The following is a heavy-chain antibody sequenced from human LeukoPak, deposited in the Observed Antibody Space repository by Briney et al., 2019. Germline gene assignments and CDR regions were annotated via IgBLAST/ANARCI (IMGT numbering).Heavy chain of an antibody. CDR1: GGSFSSNSYY. D-gene: IGHD4-23*01. J-gene: IGHJ5*02. CDR2: IYTSGST. CDR3: ARDGDYGGNSGPGSWFDP. V-gene: IGHV4-61*02. Sequence: PSETLSLTCTVSGGSFSSNSYYWSWIRQPAGKGLEWIGRIYTSGSTNYNPSLKSRVTMSVDTSKNQFSLKLSSVTAADTAVYYCARDGDYGGNSGPGSWFDPWGQGTLVTVSS.